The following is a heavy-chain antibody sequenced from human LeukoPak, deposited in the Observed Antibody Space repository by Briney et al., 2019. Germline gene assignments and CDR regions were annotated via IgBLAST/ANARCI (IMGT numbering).Heavy chain of an antibody. D-gene: IGHD3-16*01. V-gene: IGHV3-48*03. CDR3: EKRGDG. CDR1: GFTFSNYE. J-gene: IGHJ4*02. CDR2: ISSSGSTI. Sequence: GGSLRLSCAASGFTFSNYEMNWVRQAPGKGLEWVSYISSSGSTIYYADSVKGRFTISRDHAKSSLYLQMNSLRVEDKALYYCEKRGDGWGQGTLVTVSS.